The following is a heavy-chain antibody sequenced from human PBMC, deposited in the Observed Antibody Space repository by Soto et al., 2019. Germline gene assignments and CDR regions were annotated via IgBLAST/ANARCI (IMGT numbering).Heavy chain of an antibody. Sequence: QVQLQESGPGLVKPSQTLSLTCTVSGGSTSSGGYYWSWIRQHPGKGLEWIGYIYYSGSTYYNPSPKSRVTISVDTSMNQFSLRLDSVTAADTAVYYCARTLYYQDSSGQTSFYFDSWGQGTLVTVSS. CDR1: GGSTSSGGYY. CDR3: ARTLYYQDSSGQTSFYFDS. D-gene: IGHD3-22*01. CDR2: IYYSGST. J-gene: IGHJ4*02. V-gene: IGHV4-31*03.